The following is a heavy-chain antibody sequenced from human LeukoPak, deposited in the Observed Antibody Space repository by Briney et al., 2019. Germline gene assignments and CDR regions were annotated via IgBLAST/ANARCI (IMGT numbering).Heavy chain of an antibody. Sequence: GGSLRLSCAASGFTVSTDYMIWVRQAPGKGLEWVSRIYSGGYTYYADSVRGRFTISRDNSKNTLYLQMSSLRAEDTAVYYCARARGGLVRFNYWGQGTLVTVSS. J-gene: IGHJ4*02. D-gene: IGHD3/OR15-3a*01. CDR3: ARARGGLVRFNY. V-gene: IGHV3-53*01. CDR1: GFTVSTDY. CDR2: IYSGGYT.